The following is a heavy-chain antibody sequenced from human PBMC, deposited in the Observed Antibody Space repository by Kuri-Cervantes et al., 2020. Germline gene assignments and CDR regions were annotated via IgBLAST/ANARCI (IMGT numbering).Heavy chain of an antibody. J-gene: IGHJ6*03. CDR3: ARSATDYYYYYMDV. V-gene: IGHV3-23*01. CDR1: GFTFSSYA. CDR2: ISGSGGST. D-gene: IGHD6-13*01. Sequence: ETLSLTCAASGFTFSSYAMSWVRQAPGKGLEWVSAISGSGGSTYYADSVKGRFTISRDNSKNTLYLQMNSLRADDTAVYFCARSATDYYYYYMDVWGKGTTVTVSS.